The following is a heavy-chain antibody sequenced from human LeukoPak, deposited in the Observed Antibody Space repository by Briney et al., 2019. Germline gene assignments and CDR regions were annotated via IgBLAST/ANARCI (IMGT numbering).Heavy chain of an antibody. V-gene: IGHV4-38-2*02. CDR3: VRDPAILTGLGDAFDP. D-gene: IGHD3-9*01. CDR1: DYSISSGYY. CDR2: IFRTGST. Sequence: PSETLSLTCTVSDYSISSGYYWGWIRQPPGKGLEWIGGIFRTGSTYYNPSLKSRVTLSVDTSKSQLSLRLSSVTAADTAVYYCVRDPAILTGLGDAFDPWGQGTMVTVSS. J-gene: IGHJ3*01.